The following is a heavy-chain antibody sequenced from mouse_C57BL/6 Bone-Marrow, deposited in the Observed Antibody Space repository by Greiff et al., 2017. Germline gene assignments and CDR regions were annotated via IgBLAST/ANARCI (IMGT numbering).Heavy chain of an antibody. CDR2: ISSGGDYI. Sequence: EVMLVESGAGLVKPGGSLKLSCAASGFTFSSYAMSWVRQTPEQRLEWVAYISSGGDYIYYADTVKGRFPISRDNTKNTLYLQMSSLKSEDTAMYYCTREGGDGYYAMDYWGQGTSVTVSS. CDR1: GFTFSSYA. V-gene: IGHV5-9-1*02. J-gene: IGHJ4*01. CDR3: TREGGDGYYAMDY. D-gene: IGHD2-3*01.